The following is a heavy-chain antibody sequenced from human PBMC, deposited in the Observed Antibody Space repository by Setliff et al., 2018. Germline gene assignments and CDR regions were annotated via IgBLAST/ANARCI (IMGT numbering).Heavy chain of an antibody. Sequence: GASVKVSCKASGGTFSNYSVSWVRQAPGQGLEWMGGTIPLFGTTDYAQKFHGRVTIITDESTSTAYMELSRLTSDDTAVYYCAREGVDTRSSTDYRYYMDVWGQGTTVTVSS. CDR1: GGTFSNYS. CDR3: AREGVDTRSSTDYRYYMDV. D-gene: IGHD2-15*01. J-gene: IGHJ6*03. CDR2: TIPLFGTT. V-gene: IGHV1-69*05.